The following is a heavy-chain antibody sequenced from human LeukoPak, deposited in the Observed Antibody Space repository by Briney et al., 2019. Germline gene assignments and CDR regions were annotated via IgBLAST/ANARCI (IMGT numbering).Heavy chain of an antibody. V-gene: IGHV1-8*02. CDR3: ARGLKDGGYEYGLPARENWFDP. CDR1: GGTFSSYA. CDR2: INPKSGNT. Sequence: WASVKVSCKASGGTFSSYAISWVRQATGQGLEWMGWINPKSGNTEYAQKFQGRVTLTRNSAISTTYMELSSLRSEDTAVYYCARGLKDGGYEYGLPARENWFDPWGQGTLVTVSS. D-gene: IGHD3-16*01. J-gene: IGHJ5*02.